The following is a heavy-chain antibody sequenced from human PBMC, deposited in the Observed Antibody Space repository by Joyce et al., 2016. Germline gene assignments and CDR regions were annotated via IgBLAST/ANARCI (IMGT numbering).Heavy chain of an antibody. V-gene: IGHV1-69*01. CDR2: IIRIVGTE. D-gene: IGHD3-22*01. J-gene: IGHJ6*02. Sequence: QVQLVQSGAELKKPGSSVKVSCKASGGTFNNYGTNWVRQAPGQGLEWVGGIIRIVGTENYAEKFQCRVTVTADESTSTVYMELSSLRSEDTAVYYCARGLLIDAPGYYDHGMDVWGQGTTVIVS. CDR3: ARGLLIDAPGYYDHGMDV. CDR1: GGTFNNYG.